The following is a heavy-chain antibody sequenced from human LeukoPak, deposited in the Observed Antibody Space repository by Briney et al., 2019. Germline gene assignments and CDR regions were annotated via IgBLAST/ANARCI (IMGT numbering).Heavy chain of an antibody. CDR1: GFIFRDYY. V-gene: IGHV3-11*04. CDR2: MSTSGSTI. D-gene: IGHD5-18*01. J-gene: IGHJ4*02. CDR3: ARDPIQLWSYFDY. Sequence: TAGGSLRLSCAASGFIFRDYYMNWIRQAPGKGLEWVSYMSTSGSTIYYADSVKGRFTISRDNAKNSLYLQMNSLRAEDTAVYYCARDPIQLWSYFDYWGQGTLVTVSS.